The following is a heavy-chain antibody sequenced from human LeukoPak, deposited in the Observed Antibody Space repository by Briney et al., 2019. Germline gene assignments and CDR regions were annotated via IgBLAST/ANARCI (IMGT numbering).Heavy chain of an antibody. V-gene: IGHV4-39*01. J-gene: IGHJ4*02. CDR1: GGSISSGSAF. D-gene: IGHD3-3*01. CDR3: ARHVGGSRYYDFWSGYYTDF. CDR2: IYYSGST. Sequence: SETLSLTCSVSGGSISSGSAFWGWIRQPPGKGLEWLGTIYYSGSTYYNPSLKSRVTTSVDTSKNQFSLKLGSVTAADTAVYYCARHVGGSRYYDFWSGYYTDFWGQGTLVTVSS.